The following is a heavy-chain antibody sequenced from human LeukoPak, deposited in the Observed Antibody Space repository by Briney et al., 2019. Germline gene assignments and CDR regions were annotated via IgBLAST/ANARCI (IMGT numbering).Heavy chain of an antibody. D-gene: IGHD3/OR15-3a*01. CDR3: AKRGVVIRVFLVGFHKEAYYFES. V-gene: IGHV3-23*01. CDR1: GITLSNYG. J-gene: IGHJ4*02. Sequence: GGSLRLSCAVSGITLSNYGMSWVRQAPGKGLEWVAGISDSGGSTKYADSVKGRFTISRDNPKNTLFLQMNSLRADDTAVYFCAKRGVVIRVFLVGFHKEAYYFESWGQGTLVTVSS. CDR2: ISDSGGST.